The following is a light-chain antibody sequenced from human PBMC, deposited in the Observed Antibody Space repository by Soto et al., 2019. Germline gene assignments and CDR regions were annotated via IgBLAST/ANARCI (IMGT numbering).Light chain of an antibody. CDR2: EVT. CDR3: SSYTRSSTRV. CDR1: SSDFGGYNY. V-gene: IGLV2-14*01. Sequence: QSALTQPASVSGSPGQSITISCTGTSSDFGGYNYVSWYQQHPGKAPKLMIYEVTNQPSGVSNLFSGSKSGKTASLTISGLQAEDEADYYCSSYTRSSTRVFGGGTKLTVL. J-gene: IGLJ3*02.